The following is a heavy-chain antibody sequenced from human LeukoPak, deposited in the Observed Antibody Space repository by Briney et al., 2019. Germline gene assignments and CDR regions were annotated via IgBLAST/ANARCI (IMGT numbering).Heavy chain of an antibody. CDR1: GYIFTDYY. CDR2: MNPNSGNT. J-gene: IGHJ3*02. V-gene: IGHV1-8*02. D-gene: IGHD6-6*01. Sequence: ASVKVSCKASGYIFTDYYMHWVRQATGQGLEWMGWMNPNSGNTGYAQKFQGRVTMTRNTSISTAYMELSSLRSEDTAVYYCARSLSIAVHAFDIWGQGTMVTVSS. CDR3: ARSLSIAVHAFDI.